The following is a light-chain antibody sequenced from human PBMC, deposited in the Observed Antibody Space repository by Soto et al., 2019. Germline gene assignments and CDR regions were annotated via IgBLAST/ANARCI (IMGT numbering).Light chain of an antibody. CDR3: QQRSNWPPS. J-gene: IGKJ4*01. CDR2: DAS. V-gene: IGKV3-11*01. Sequence: EIVLTQSPGTVSLSPGERATLSCRASQSVSSRLAWYQQKPGQAPRLLIFDASTRATGVAARFSGSGSGTDFTLTISSLEPEDFAVYYCQQRSNWPPSFGGGTKVDIK. CDR1: QSVSSR.